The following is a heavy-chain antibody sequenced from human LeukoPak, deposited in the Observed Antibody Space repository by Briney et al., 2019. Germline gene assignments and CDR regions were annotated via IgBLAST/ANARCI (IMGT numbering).Heavy chain of an antibody. CDR1: GFTFSRHG. V-gene: IGHV3-33*01. J-gene: IGHJ4*02. CDR2: IWYDATNK. CDR3: ARGLQALPAAVADY. D-gene: IGHD2-2*01. Sequence: GKSLRLSCSASGFTFSRHGMHWVRQAPGKGLEWVAVIWYDATNKYYADSVKGRFTVSRDNSKNTLYLHMNSLRAEDTAVYYCARGLQALPAAVADYWGQGTLVTVSS.